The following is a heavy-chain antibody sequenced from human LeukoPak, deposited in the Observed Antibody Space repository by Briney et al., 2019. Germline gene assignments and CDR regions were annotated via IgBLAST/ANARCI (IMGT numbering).Heavy chain of an antibody. CDR3: ARGGYCSSTSCYTELGFDP. CDR1: GGSFSGYY. V-gene: IGHV4-34*01. J-gene: IGHJ5*02. CDR2: INHSGST. Sequence: SETLSLTCAVYGGSFSGYYWSWIRQPPGKGLEWIGEINHSGSTNHNPSLKSRVTISVDTSKNQFSLKLSSVTAADTAVYYCARGGYCSSTSCYTELGFDPWGQGTLVTVSS. D-gene: IGHD2-2*02.